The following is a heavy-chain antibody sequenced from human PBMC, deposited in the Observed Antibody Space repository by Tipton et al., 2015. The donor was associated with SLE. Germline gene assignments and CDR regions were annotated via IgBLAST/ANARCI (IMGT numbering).Heavy chain of an antibody. CDR1: GFTFSSYW. CDR2: INSDGSST. Sequence: SLRLSCAASGFTFSSYWMHWVRQAPGKGLVWVSRINSDGSSTSYADSVKGRFTISRDNAKNTLYLQMNSPRAEDTAVYYCAREYPGYYYYMDVWGKGTTVAVS. V-gene: IGHV3-74*01. CDR3: AREYPGYYYYMDV. J-gene: IGHJ6*03. D-gene: IGHD2-2*02.